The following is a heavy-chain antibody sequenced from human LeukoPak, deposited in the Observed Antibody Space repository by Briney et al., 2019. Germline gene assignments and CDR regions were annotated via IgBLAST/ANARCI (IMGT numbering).Heavy chain of an antibody. CDR1: GGTFSSYG. CDR3: AREHRDGITMVRGVRRYFDY. V-gene: IGHV1-69*13. D-gene: IGHD3-10*01. CDR2: IIPIFGTA. J-gene: IGHJ4*02. Sequence: SVEVSCKASGGTFSSYGISWVRQAPGQGLEWMGGIIPIFGTANYAQKFQGRVTITADESTSTAYMELSSLRSEDTAVYYCAREHRDGITMVRGVRRYFDYWGQGTLVTVSS.